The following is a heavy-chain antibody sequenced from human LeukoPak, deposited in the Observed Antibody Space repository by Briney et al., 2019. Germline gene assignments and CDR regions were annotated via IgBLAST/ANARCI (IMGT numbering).Heavy chain of an antibody. CDR1: GFTFSSYA. CDR3: AKLSGSYRVSEFDY. D-gene: IGHD1-26*01. V-gene: IGHV3-23*01. Sequence: PGGSLRLSCAASGFTFSSYAMSWVRQAPGKGLEWVSVISGSGGSTDYADSVKGRFTISRDNSKNTLYLQMNSLRAEDTAVYYCAKLSGSYRVSEFDYWGQGTLVTVSS. CDR2: ISGSGGST. J-gene: IGHJ4*02.